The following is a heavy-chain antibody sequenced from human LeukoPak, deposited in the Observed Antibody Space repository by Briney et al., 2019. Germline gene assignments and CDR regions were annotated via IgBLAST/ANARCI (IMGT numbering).Heavy chain of an antibody. CDR2: IIPIFGTA. Sequence: GSSVKVSCKASGGTFSSYAISWVRQAPGQGLEWMGGIIPIFGTANYAQKFQGRVTITADESTSTAYMELSSLRSEDTAVYYCARDTINEGGSEFNWFDPWGQGTLVTVSS. CDR3: ARDTINEGGSEFNWFDP. V-gene: IGHV1-69*01. CDR1: GGTFSSYA. J-gene: IGHJ5*02. D-gene: IGHD3-10*01.